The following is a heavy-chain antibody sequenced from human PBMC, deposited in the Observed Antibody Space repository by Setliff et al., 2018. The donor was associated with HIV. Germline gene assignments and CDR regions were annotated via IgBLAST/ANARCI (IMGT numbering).Heavy chain of an antibody. CDR3: AKSSFRFFEDLSDWYFDL. Sequence: GGSLRLSCATSGFSLRTYGLHWVRQAPGKGLEWVAVISLDASKDYYADSVKGRFTISKDNSKNTVFLQMNNLRVEDTALYYCAKSSFRFFEDLSDWYFDLWGRGTLVTVSS. V-gene: IGHV3-30*18. D-gene: IGHD3-16*02. CDR2: ISLDASKD. CDR1: GFSLRTYG. J-gene: IGHJ2*01.